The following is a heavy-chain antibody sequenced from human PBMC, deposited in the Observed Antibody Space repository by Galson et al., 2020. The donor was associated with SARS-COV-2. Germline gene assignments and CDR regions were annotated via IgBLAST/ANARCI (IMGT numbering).Heavy chain of an antibody. J-gene: IGHJ6*02. V-gene: IGHV4-31*03. CDR3: ARAGIVATTYYYGMDV. Sequence: SETLSLTCTVSGGSIRSGGYYWRWIRQHPGKGLEWLGYIYYSGSTYYNPSLKSRVTISVDTSKNQFSLKLSSVTAADTAVYYCARAGIVATTYYYGMDVWGQGTTVTVSS. D-gene: IGHD5-12*01. CDR2: IYYSGST. CDR1: GGSIRSGGYY.